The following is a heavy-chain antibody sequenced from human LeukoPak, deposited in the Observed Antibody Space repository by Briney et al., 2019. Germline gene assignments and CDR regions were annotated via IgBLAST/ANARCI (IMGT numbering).Heavy chain of an antibody. CDR1: GFTFSSYG. V-gene: IGHV3-30*02. D-gene: IGHD3-9*01. J-gene: IGHJ4*02. Sequence: SGGSLRLSCAASGFTFSSYGMHWVRQAPGKGLEWVAFIRYDGSNKYYADSVKGRFTISRDNSKNTLYLQVNSLRAEDAAVYYCAKGVDILTGYYDYWGQGTLVTVSS. CDR2: IRYDGSNK. CDR3: AKGVDILTGYYDY.